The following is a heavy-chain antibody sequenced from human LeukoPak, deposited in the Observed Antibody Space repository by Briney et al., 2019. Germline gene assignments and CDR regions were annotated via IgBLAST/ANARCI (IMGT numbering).Heavy chain of an antibody. V-gene: IGHV3-21*01. J-gene: IGHJ6*02. Sequence: GGSLRLSCAASGFTVSSNYMSWVRQAPGKGLEWVSHIDTSNNWIYYADSVRGRFTISRDNAKNSLYLLMNSLRDEDTALYYCARDLQSRASISPMDEWGQGTTVTVSS. CDR2: IDTSNNWI. D-gene: IGHD6-6*01. CDR3: ARDLQSRASISPMDE. CDR1: GFTVSSNY.